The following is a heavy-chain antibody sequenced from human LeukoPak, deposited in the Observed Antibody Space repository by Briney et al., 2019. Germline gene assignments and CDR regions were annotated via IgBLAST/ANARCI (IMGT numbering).Heavy chain of an antibody. CDR3: ARVTVLGYCSGTSCYSPWFDP. V-gene: IGHV1-2*02. D-gene: IGHD2-2*02. CDR1: GYTFTGYY. Sequence: GASVKVSCKASGYTFTGYYMHWVRQAPGQGLEWMGWINPNSGGTNYAQKFQGRVTMTRDTSISTAYMELSRLRSDDTAVCYCARVTVLGYCSGTSCYSPWFDPWGQGTLVTVSS. J-gene: IGHJ5*02. CDR2: INPNSGGT.